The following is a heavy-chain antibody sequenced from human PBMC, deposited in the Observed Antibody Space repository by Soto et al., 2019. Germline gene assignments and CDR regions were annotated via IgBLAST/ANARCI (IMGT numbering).Heavy chain of an antibody. J-gene: IGHJ4*02. CDR2: ISAYNGNT. CDR1: GYTFPSYG. V-gene: IGHV1-18*01. CDR3: AREYSWLGIYYFDY. D-gene: IGHD6-19*01. Sequence: QVQLVQSGAEVKKPGASVKVSCKASGYTFPSYGITWVRQAPGQGLEWMGWISAYNGNTTYAQKLQGRVTMTTDTSTSTAYMELRSLRSDDTAVYYCAREYSWLGIYYFDYWGQGTLVTVSS.